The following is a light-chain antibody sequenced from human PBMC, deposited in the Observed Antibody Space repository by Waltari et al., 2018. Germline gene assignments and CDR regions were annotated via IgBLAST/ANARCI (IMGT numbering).Light chain of an antibody. CDR2: SNN. CDR3: AAWDDSLSGVV. J-gene: IGLJ2*01. V-gene: IGLV1-47*02. Sequence: SVLTQPPSASGTPGQRVTISCSGSSSNIGSHYVYWYQQLPGTAPNLLIYSNNQRPSGVPDRFSGSKSGTSASLAISGLRSEDEADYYCAAWDDSLSGVVFGGGTKLTVL. CDR1: SSNIGSHY.